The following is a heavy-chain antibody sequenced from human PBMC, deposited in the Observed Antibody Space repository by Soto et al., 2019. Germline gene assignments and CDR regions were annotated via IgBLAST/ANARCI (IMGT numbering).Heavy chain of an antibody. J-gene: IGHJ5*01. CDR3: TRAYGAETFDF. V-gene: IGHV1-8*02. D-gene: IGHD3-10*01. CDR2: MNPNSGNT. CDR1: GYTFNNDD. Sequence: SVKVSCKAAGYTFNNDDIHWGRQAPGHGLEWMGWMNPNSGNTGYAQNFRGRVTMTQNTAIGTAYMELSSLRSDDTATYYSTRAYGAETFDFWGQGTRVTVSS.